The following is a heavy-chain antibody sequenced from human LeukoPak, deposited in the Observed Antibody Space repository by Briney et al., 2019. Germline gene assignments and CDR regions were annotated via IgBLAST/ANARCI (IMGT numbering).Heavy chain of an antibody. Sequence: GGSLRLSCAASGFTFSSYWMSWVRQAPGKGLEWVANIKQDGSEKYYVDSVKGRFTISRDNSKNTLYLQMNSLRAEDTAVYYCARGGYYDSSGYHRYWGQGTLVTVSS. J-gene: IGHJ4*02. CDR1: GFTFSSYW. CDR3: ARGGYYDSSGYHRY. D-gene: IGHD3-22*01. CDR2: IKQDGSEK. V-gene: IGHV3-7*01.